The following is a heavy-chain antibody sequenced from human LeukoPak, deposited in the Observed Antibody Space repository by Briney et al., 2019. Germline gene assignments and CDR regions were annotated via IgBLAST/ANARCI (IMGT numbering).Heavy chain of an antibody. Sequence: PGGSLRLSCAASGFTFSSYSMNWVRQAPGKGLEWVAVISYDGSNRYYADSVKGRFTISRDNSKKTLYLQMNSLRAEDTAVYYCARGGSYGRIDYWGQGTLVTVSS. V-gene: IGHV3-30*03. D-gene: IGHD1-26*01. CDR1: GFTFSSYS. J-gene: IGHJ4*02. CDR2: ISYDGSNR. CDR3: ARGGSYGRIDY.